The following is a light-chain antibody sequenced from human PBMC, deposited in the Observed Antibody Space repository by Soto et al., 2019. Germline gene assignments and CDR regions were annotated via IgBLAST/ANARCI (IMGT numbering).Light chain of an antibody. J-gene: IGKJ4*01. CDR3: QQYNNWPPLT. CDR2: GPS. Sequence: ETVMTQSPATLSVYPGERVTLSCRASQSVSSNVAWYQQKPGQAPRLLMYGPSTRATGIPARFSGRGSGTEFTLTISSLQSEDFALYFCQQYNNWPPLTFGGGTKVEIK. CDR1: QSVSSN. V-gene: IGKV3D-15*01.